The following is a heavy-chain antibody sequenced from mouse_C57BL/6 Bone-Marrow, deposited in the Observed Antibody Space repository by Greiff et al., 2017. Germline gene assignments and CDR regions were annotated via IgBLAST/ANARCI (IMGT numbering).Heavy chain of an antibody. CDR1: GYTFTEYT. CDR3: ARHEKLLRKGLVWFAY. CDR2: FYPGSGSI. V-gene: IGHV1-62-2*01. D-gene: IGHD1-1*01. Sequence: QVQLQQSGAELVKPGASVKLSCKASGYTFTEYTIHWVKQRSGQGLEWIGWFYPGSGSIKYNEKFKDKATLTADKSSSTVYMELSRLTSEDSAVYVWARHEKLLRKGLVWFAYWGQGTLVTVSA. J-gene: IGHJ3*01.